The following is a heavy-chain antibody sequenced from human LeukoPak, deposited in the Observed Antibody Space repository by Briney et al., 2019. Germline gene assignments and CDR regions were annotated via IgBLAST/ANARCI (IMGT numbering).Heavy chain of an antibody. CDR1: DRSFSGYY. CDR2: INHSGST. J-gene: IGHJ3*02. D-gene: IGHD3-22*01. Sequence: PSETLSLTCAVYDRSFSGYYWSWIRQPPGKGLEWIGEINHSGSTNYNPSLKSRVTISVDTSKNQFSLKLSSVTAADTAVYYCARFYYDSSGYPDAFDIWGQGTMVTVSS. CDR3: ARFYYDSSGYPDAFDI. V-gene: IGHV4-34*01.